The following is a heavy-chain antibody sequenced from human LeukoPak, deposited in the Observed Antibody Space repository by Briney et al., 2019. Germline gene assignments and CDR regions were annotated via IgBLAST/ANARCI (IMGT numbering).Heavy chain of an antibody. CDR3: ARDQATMIRNGFDV. Sequence: GGSLRLSCAASGFTFSSYWMSWVRQAPGKGLEWVSVIYGGGKTYYADSVKGRFTLSRDNSKNMLFLQMNGLRVEDTAVYYCARDQATMIRNGFDVWGQGTTVTVSS. CDR2: IYGGGKT. D-gene: IGHD3-10*01. V-gene: IGHV3-53*01. CDR1: GFTFSSYW. J-gene: IGHJ6*02.